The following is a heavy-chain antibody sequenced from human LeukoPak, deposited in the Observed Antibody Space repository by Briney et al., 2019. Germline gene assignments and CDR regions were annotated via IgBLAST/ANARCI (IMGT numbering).Heavy chain of an antibody. CDR2: ISYDGSNK. Sequence: GGSLRLSCAASGFTFSSYAMRWVRQAPGKGLGWVAVISYDGSNKYYADSVKGRFTISRDNSKNTLYLQMNSLRAEDTAVYYCARVYPSIAVAGSDYWGQGTLVTVSS. D-gene: IGHD6-19*01. CDR3: ARVYPSIAVAGSDY. J-gene: IGHJ4*02. V-gene: IGHV3-30-3*01. CDR1: GFTFSSYA.